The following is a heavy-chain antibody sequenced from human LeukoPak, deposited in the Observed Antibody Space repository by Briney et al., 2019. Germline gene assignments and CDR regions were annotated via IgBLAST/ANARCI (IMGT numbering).Heavy chain of an antibody. J-gene: IGHJ4*02. Sequence: PGGSLRLSCAASGFTFSSYEMNWVRQAPGKGLEWVSYISSSGSTIYYADSVKGRFTISRDNAKNSLYLQMNSLRSEDTAVYYCARDWGIAAAGYGYWGQGTLVTVSS. CDR1: GFTFSSYE. D-gene: IGHD6-13*01. V-gene: IGHV3-48*03. CDR2: ISSSGSTI. CDR3: ARDWGIAAAGYGY.